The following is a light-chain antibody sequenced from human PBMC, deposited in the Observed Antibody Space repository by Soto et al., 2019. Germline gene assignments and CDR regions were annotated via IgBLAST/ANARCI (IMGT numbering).Light chain of an antibody. V-gene: IGKV3-11*01. CDR1: QSVGTS. CDR3: QQRSNRRLT. CDR2: DAS. J-gene: IGKJ4*01. Sequence: EIVLTQSPGTLSLSPGERATLSCRASQSVGTSLAWYQQKPGQVPRLLIYDASNRAAGIPARFGGSGSGTDFPLTISSLEPEDFAVYYCQQRSNRRLTFGGGTKVEIK.